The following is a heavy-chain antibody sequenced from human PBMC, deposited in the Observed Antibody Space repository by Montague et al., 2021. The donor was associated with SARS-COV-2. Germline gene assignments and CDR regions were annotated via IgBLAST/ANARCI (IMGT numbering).Heavy chain of an antibody. Sequence: SETLSLTCAVYDGSFSDYSWTWIRQPPGKGLEWIGEINHRGSTNYNPSLKSRVTISVDTSKNQFSLKMTSVTAADTAVYYCARGRQHINMVVVVVTGGEYYFDVWGQGTPVAVSS. CDR1: DGSFSDYS. V-gene: IGHV4-34*01. CDR3: ARGRQHINMVVVVVTGGEYYFDV. CDR2: INHRGST. J-gene: IGHJ4*02. D-gene: IGHD3-22*01.